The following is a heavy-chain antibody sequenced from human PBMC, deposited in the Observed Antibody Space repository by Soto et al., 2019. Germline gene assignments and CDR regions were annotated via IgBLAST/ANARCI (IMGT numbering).Heavy chain of an antibody. CDR1: GFTFGDYA. CDR2: IRSKAYGGTT. CDR3: TRARVTFGGVIVNPFDY. Sequence: GGSLRLSCTASGFTFGDYAMSWVRQAPGKGLEWVGFIRSKAYGGTTEYAASVKGRFTISRDDSKSIAYLQMNSLKTEDTAVYYCTRARVTFGGVIVNPFDYWGQGTLVTVSS. J-gene: IGHJ4*02. D-gene: IGHD3-16*02. V-gene: IGHV3-49*04.